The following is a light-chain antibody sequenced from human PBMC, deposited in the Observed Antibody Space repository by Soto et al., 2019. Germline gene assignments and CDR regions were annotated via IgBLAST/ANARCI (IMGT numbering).Light chain of an antibody. J-gene: IGKJ4*01. CDR1: QSMSSY. CDR3: QQIYSTPALT. V-gene: IGKV1-39*01. CDR2: AAS. Sequence: DIQMTQSTSSLSASVGDRVTITCRASQSMSSYLNWYQQKPGKAPKLLIYAASSLQSEVPSRFSGSGSGTEFTLTISSMQPEDFGTYYCQQIYSTPALTFGGGTKVEIK.